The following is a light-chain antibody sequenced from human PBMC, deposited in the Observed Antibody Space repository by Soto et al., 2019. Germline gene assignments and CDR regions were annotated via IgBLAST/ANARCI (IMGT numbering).Light chain of an antibody. J-gene: IGKJ2*01. Sequence: EIGMTQSPATLSVSPGERAALSCRASPSISSKLAWYQQRPGQAPMLLIYGASTRATGIPVRFSGSGSGTEFTLTISSPQSEAVAVYYGQHYDKWPYTFGKGTELEI. CDR2: GAS. CDR1: PSISSK. CDR3: QHYDKWPYT. V-gene: IGKV3-15*01.